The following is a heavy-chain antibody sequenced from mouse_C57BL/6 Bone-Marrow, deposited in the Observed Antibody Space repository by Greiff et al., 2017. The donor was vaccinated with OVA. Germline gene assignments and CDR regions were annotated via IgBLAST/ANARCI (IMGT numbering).Heavy chain of an antibody. D-gene: IGHD2-3*01. CDR1: GYTFTSYW. CDR2: IHPNSGST. CDR3: ARSWLLSFAD. Sequence: QVQLQQPGAELVKPGASVKLSCKASGYTFTSYWMHWVKQRPGQGLEWIGMIHPNSGSTNYNEKFKSKATLTVDKSSSTAYMQLSSLTSEDAAVYYCARSWLLSFADWGQGTLVTVSA. V-gene: IGHV1-64*01. J-gene: IGHJ3*01.